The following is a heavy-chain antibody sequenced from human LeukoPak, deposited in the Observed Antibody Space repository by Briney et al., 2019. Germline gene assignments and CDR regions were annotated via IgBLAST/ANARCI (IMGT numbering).Heavy chain of an antibody. V-gene: IGHV1-2*02. CDR2: VNPNTGGT. CDR1: GDIFLAYY. CDR3: ATGNDVLVPSVIDY. D-gene: IGHD2-2*01. J-gene: IGHJ4*02. Sequence: ASVTVSCMASGDIFLAYYMHWVRQAPGQGLEWMGWVNPNTGGTNYAQNFQGRVTMTRDTSISTAYMELSSVRFDHTAVYYCATGNDVLVPSVIDYWGQGTLVAVSS.